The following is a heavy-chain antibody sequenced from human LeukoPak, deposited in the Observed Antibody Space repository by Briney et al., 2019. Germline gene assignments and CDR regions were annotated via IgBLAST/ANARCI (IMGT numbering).Heavy chain of an antibody. J-gene: IGHJ4*02. CDR2: WDNDR. Sequence: SGPTLVNPTQTLTLTCTFSGFSLTTSGVGVAWIRQPPGKDWDNDRRYSPSLRSRLTITKDTSKNQVVLTMTNMDPVDTATYYCAHRVFQGGYWDSGKFDYWGQGTPVTVSS. CDR3: AHRVFQGGYWDSGKFDY. V-gene: IGHV2-5*02. D-gene: IGHD2-8*02. CDR1: GFSLTTSGVG.